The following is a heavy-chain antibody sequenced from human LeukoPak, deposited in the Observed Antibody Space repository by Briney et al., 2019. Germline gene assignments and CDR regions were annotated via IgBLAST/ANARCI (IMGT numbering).Heavy chain of an antibody. CDR1: GLTFRNYG. D-gene: IGHD3-10*01. V-gene: IGHV3-33*01. Sequence: GGSLRLSCVVSGLTFRNYGMYGVRQAPGKGLEGVALIWYDRSNKYYADFVKGRFTISRDNPKTTLYLQMNSLRAEDTAVYYCASWRGSGSYGGYFDYWGQGILVTVSS. CDR2: IWYDRSNK. CDR3: ASWRGSGSYGGYFDY. J-gene: IGHJ4*02.